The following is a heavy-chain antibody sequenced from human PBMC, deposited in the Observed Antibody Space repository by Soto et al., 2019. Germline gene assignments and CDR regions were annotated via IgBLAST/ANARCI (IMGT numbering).Heavy chain of an antibody. J-gene: IGHJ4*02. Sequence: QVQLQEAGPGLVKPSQTLSLTCTVSGGSISSGGYYWSWIRQHPGKGLEWIGSIYYSGSTYYNPSRKSRGTLSVYTSKNQVPLKLSSVTAAGTAVYYFARGVLHWGQGTLVTVSS. CDR1: GGSISSGGYY. V-gene: IGHV4-31*03. CDR3: ARGVLH. D-gene: IGHD3-16*01. CDR2: IYYSGST.